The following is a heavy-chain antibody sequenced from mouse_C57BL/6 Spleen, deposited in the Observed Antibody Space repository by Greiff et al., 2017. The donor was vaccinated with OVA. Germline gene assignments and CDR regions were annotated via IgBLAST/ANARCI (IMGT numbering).Heavy chain of an antibody. CDR2: ISSDGSN. CDR3: ARVKVYQMVFDY. CDR1: GYSITSGYY. V-gene: IGHV3-6*01. Sequence: EVKLMESGPGLVKPSQSLSLTCSVTGYSITSGYYWNWIRQFPGNKLEWMGYISSDGSNNYNPSLKNRISITRDTSKNQLFLKLKSVATEDTATDNCARVKVYQMVFDYWGQGTTLTVSS. J-gene: IGHJ2*01. D-gene: IGHD2-3*01.